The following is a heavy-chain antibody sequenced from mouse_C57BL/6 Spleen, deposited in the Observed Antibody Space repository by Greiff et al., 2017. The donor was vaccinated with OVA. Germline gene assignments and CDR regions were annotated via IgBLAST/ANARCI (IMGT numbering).Heavy chain of an antibody. J-gene: IGHJ2*01. CDR2: ILPGSGST. V-gene: IGHV1-9*01. CDR1: GYTFTGYW. D-gene: IGHD1-1*01. Sequence: QVQLQQSGAELMKPGASVKLSCKATGYTFTGYWIEWVKQRPGHGLEWIGEILPGSGSTNYNEKFKGKATFTADTSSNTAYMQLSRLTTEASAIYYCARGRGFITTVVAPFDYWGQGTTLTVSS. CDR3: ARGRGFITTVVAPFDY.